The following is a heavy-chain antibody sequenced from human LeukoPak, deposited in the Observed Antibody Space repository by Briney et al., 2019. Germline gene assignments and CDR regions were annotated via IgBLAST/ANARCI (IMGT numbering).Heavy chain of an antibody. Sequence: ASVKVSCKASGYTFTSYAMHWVRQAPGQRLEWMGWINAGNGNTKYSQEFQGRVTITRDTSASTAYMELSSLRSDDTAVYYCARARNWNPSASYNYYYMDVWGKGTTVTVSS. D-gene: IGHD1-20*01. J-gene: IGHJ6*03. V-gene: IGHV1-3*01. CDR3: ARARNWNPSASYNYYYMDV. CDR1: GYTFTSYA. CDR2: INAGNGNT.